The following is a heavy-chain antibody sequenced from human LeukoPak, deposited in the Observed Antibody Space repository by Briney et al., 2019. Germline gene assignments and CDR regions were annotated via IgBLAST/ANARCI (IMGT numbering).Heavy chain of an antibody. CDR1: GFTFSSYG. Sequence: PGGSLGLSCAASGFTFSSYGMHWVRQAPGKGLEWVAVIWYDGSNKYYADSVKGRFTISRDNSKNTLYLQMNSLRAEDTAVYYCARAGGGDFWSGYSPLFFDYWGQGTLVTVSS. CDR3: ARAGGGDFWSGYSPLFFDY. J-gene: IGHJ4*02. V-gene: IGHV3-33*01. D-gene: IGHD3-3*01. CDR2: IWYDGSNK.